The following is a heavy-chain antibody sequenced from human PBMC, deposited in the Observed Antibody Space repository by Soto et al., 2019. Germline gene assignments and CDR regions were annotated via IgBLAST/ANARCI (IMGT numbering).Heavy chain of an antibody. J-gene: IGHJ6*02. Sequence: GGSLRLSCAASGFTFSSYAMSWVRQAPGKGLEWVSAISGSGGSTYYADSVKGRFTISRDNSKNTLYLQMNSLRAEDTAVYYCARDLPYGSPHPSPGMDVWSQGTTDIGSS. V-gene: IGHV3-23*01. CDR2: ISGSGGST. D-gene: IGHD3-10*01. CDR1: GFTFSSYA. CDR3: ARDLPYGSPHPSPGMDV.